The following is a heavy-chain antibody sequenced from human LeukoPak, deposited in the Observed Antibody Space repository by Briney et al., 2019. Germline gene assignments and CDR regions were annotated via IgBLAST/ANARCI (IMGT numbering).Heavy chain of an antibody. V-gene: IGHV4-39*01. D-gene: IGHD3-3*01. J-gene: IGHJ5*02. Sequence: SETLSLTCSVSGGSISSSSYYWGWIRQPPGKGLEWIGSIYYSGSTYYNPSLKSRVTISVDTSKNQFSLKLSSVTAADTAVYYCARLSADYDFWSGYSNWFDPWGQGTLVTVSS. CDR3: ARLSADYDFWSGYSNWFDP. CDR1: GGSISSSSYY. CDR2: IYYSGST.